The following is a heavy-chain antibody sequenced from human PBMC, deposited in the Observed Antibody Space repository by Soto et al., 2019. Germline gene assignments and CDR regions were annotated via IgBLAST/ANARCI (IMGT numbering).Heavy chain of an antibody. Sequence: GGSLRLSCAASGFTFSSYSMNWVRQAPGKGLEWVSSISSSSSYIYYADSVKSRFTIYNDKAKKALYLQMNSLRAEDAAVYYCARDVHYDIMLSTKGFDYWGQGTLVTVSS. CDR2: ISSSSSYI. J-gene: IGHJ4*02. D-gene: IGHD3-9*01. CDR3: ARDVHYDIMLSTKGFDY. V-gene: IGHV3-21*01. CDR1: GFTFSSYS.